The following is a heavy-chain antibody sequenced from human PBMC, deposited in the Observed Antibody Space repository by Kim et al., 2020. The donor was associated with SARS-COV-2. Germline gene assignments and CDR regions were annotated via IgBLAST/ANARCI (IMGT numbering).Heavy chain of an antibody. CDR1: GFTFSSYW. V-gene: IGHV3-7*01. D-gene: IGHD3-22*01. Sequence: GGSLRLSCAASGFTFSSYWMSWVRQAPGKGLEWVANIKQDGSEKYYVDSVKGRFTISRDNAKNSLYLQMNSLRAEDTAVYYCARATYYYDSSGYYLVYFDYWGQGTLVTVSS. CDR3: ARATYYYDSSGYYLVYFDY. CDR2: IKQDGSEK. J-gene: IGHJ4*02.